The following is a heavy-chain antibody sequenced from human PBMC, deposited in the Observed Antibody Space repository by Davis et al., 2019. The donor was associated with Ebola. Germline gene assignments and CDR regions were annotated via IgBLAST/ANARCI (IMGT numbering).Heavy chain of an antibody. D-gene: IGHD4-11*01. CDR3: ASRMTTALS. CDR2: IKQDGSEK. J-gene: IGHJ6*02. Sequence: PGGSLRLSCAASGFTFAIYWMSWVRQAPGKGLEWVANIKQDGSEKYYVDSVKGRFTISRDNAKNSLYLQMNSLRVEDTAVYYCASRMTTALSWGQGTTVTVSS. V-gene: IGHV3-7*03. CDR1: GFTFAIYW.